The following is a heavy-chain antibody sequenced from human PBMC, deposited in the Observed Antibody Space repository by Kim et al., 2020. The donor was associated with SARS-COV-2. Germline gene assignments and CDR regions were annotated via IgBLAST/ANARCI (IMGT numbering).Heavy chain of an antibody. Sequence: GESLKISCKGSGYSFTSYWIGWVRQMPGKGLEWMGIIYPGDSDTRYSPSFQGQVTISADKSISTAYLQWSSLKASDTAMYYCALDFGDYYDSSGYLVYFQHWGQGTLVTVSS. CDR2: IYPGDSDT. J-gene: IGHJ1*01. CDR1: GYSFTSYW. V-gene: IGHV5-51*01. CDR3: ALDFGDYYDSSGYLVYFQH. D-gene: IGHD3-22*01.